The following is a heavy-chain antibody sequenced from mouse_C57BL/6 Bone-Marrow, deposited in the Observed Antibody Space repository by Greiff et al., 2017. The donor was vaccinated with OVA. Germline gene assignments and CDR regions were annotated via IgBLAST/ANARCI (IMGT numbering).Heavy chain of an antibody. CDR2: INPNNGGT. Sequence: EVQLQQSGPELVKPGASVNISCKASGYTFTDYYMNWVKQSHGKSLEWIGDINPNNGGTSYNQKFKGKATLTVDKSSSTAYMELRSLTSEDSAVYYCARNYYGSSYGGWYFDVWGTGTTVTVSS. CDR3: ARNYYGSSYGGWYFDV. V-gene: IGHV1-26*01. D-gene: IGHD1-1*01. J-gene: IGHJ1*03. CDR1: GYTFTDYY.